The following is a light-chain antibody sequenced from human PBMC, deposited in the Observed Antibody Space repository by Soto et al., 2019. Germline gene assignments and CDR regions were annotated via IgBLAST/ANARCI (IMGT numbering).Light chain of an antibody. CDR1: QDIVSN. Sequence: IVMTQSPVTMSVSPGERATLSCRASQDIVSNVAWYQQRPGQAPRLLIYGASTRATDIPARFSGSGSGKEFTLTISGLQSADSAVYYCQQYSNWPPRLTFGGGTKVEMK. CDR2: GAS. J-gene: IGKJ4*01. CDR3: QQYSNWPPRLT. V-gene: IGKV3-15*01.